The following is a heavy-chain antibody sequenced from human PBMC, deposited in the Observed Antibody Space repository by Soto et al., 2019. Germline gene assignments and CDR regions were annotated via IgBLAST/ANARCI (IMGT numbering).Heavy chain of an antibody. V-gene: IGHV3-7*01. J-gene: IGHJ4*02. CDR2: INQDGSDK. CDR1: GFSFSTYW. Sequence: SGGSLRLSCSTSGFSFSTYWMSWVRQAPGKGLEWVANINQDGSDKYYVDSVEGRFTISKDNAKNSLYLQMNSLRADDTAVYFCARGVRFQGRVYYFDSWGRGTLVTVSS. CDR3: ARGVRFQGRVYYFDS. D-gene: IGHD3-10*01.